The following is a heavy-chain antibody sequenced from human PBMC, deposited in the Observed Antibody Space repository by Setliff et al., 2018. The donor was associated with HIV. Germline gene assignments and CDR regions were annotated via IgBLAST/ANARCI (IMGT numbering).Heavy chain of an antibody. D-gene: IGHD3-22*01. CDR3: ARASYYYDSSGWVDY. CDR1: GFIFSSYA. CDR2: MSYDGNNK. Sequence: GGSLRLSCAASGFIFSSYAMHWVRQAPGKGLEWVAVMSYDGNNKYYADSVKGRFTISRDNAKNSLYLQMNGLRAEDTALYYCARASYYYDSSGWVDYWGQGTLVTVSS. J-gene: IGHJ4*02. V-gene: IGHV3-30*07.